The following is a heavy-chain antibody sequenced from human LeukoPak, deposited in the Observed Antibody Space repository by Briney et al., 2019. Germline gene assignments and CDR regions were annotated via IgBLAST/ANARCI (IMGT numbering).Heavy chain of an antibody. V-gene: IGHV1-2*02. CDR2: INPNSGGT. CDR1: GYTFTGYY. D-gene: IGHD1-26*01. J-gene: IGHJ3*02. Sequence: ASVKVSCKASGYTFTGYYMHWVRQAPGQGLEWMGWINPNSGGTNYAQKFQGRVTMTRDTSISTAYMELSRLRSDDTAVYYCARHRYSGSRVAFDIWGQGTMVTVSS. CDR3: ARHRYSGSRVAFDI.